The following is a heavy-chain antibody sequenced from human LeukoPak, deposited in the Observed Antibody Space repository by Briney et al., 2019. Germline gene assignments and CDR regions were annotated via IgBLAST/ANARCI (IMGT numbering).Heavy chain of an antibody. CDR2: IHHSGSS. Sequence: SETLSLTCTVSGASVSSDDYYWSWIRQLPGKGLEWIGYIHHSGSSYYNPSLTGRVTMSVDPSMNHFSLILNSVTAADTAVYYCARNDYGELCQFDSWGQGTLVTVSS. CDR3: ARNDYGELCQFDS. D-gene: IGHD4-17*01. V-gene: IGHV4-31*03. J-gene: IGHJ4*02. CDR1: GASVSSDDYY.